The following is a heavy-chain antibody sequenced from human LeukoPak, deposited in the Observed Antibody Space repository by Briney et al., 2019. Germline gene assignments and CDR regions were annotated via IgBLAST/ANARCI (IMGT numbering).Heavy chain of an antibody. Sequence: PSETLSLTCAVYGGSFSDYYWSWISQPPGKGLEWIGEINHSGSTNYNPSLKSRVTISVDTSKNQFSLKLSSVTAADTAVYYCARGGYSYGYGYWGQGTLVPVSS. CDR3: ARGGYSYGYGY. CDR1: GGSFSDYY. V-gene: IGHV4-34*01. J-gene: IGHJ4*02. CDR2: INHSGST. D-gene: IGHD5-18*01.